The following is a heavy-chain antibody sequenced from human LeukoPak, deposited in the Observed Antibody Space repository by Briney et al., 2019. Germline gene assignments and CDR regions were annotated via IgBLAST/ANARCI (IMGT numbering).Heavy chain of an antibody. V-gene: IGHV4-59*01. CDR3: ASGTANCRYCSGGSCVRYYYCYMDV. J-gene: IGHJ6*03. Sequence: SETLSLTCTVSGGSISSYYWNWIRQPPGKGLEWIGYIYYSGSTNYNPSLKSRVTISVDTSKNQFSLKLSSVTAADTAVYYCASGTANCRYCSGGSCVRYYYCYMDVWGKGTTVTVSS. CDR2: IYYSGST. D-gene: IGHD2-15*01. CDR1: GGSISSYY.